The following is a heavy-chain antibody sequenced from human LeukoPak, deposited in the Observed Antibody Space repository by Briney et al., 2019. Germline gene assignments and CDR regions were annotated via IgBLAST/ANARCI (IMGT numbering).Heavy chain of an antibody. V-gene: IGHV3-23*01. CDR3: AREGNNYYYDSSGYPFYFDY. CDR1: GFTFSNFA. CDR2: ISDSDGST. J-gene: IGHJ4*02. Sequence: PGGSQTLSCAASGFTFSNFAISWVRQAPGKGLEWVSAISDSDGSTYYADSVKGRFTISRDNSKNTLYLQMNSLRAEDTAVYYCAREGNNYYYDSSGYPFYFDYWGQGTMVTDSS. D-gene: IGHD3-22*01.